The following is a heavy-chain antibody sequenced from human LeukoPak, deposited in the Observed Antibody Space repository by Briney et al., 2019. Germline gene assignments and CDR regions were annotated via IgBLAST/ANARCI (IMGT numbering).Heavy chain of an antibody. V-gene: IGHV1-2*02. CDR2: INPNSGGT. D-gene: IGHD3-22*01. CDR1: GYTFTGYY. CDR3: GREESDYYDSSSYYYYYYYMDV. Sequence: GASVKVSCKASGYTFTGYYMHWVRQAPGQGLEWMGWINPNSGGTNYAQKFQGRVTMTRDTSISTAYMELSRLRSEDTAVYYCGREESDYYDSSSYYYYYYYMDVWGKGTTVTVSS. J-gene: IGHJ6*03.